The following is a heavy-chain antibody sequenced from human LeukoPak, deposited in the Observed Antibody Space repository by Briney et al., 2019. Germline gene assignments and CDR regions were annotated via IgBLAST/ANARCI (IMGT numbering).Heavy chain of an antibody. CDR1: GGSISSGSYY. V-gene: IGHV4-61*02. D-gene: IGHD6-13*01. Sequence: SETLSLTCTVSGGSISSGSYYWSWIRQPAGKGLEWIGRIYTSGSTNYNPSLKSRVTISVDTSKNQFSLKLSSVTAADTAVYYCARGTSDSSSWPWEYYMDVWGKGTTVTVSS. J-gene: IGHJ6*03. CDR2: IYTSGST. CDR3: ARGTSDSSSWPWEYYMDV.